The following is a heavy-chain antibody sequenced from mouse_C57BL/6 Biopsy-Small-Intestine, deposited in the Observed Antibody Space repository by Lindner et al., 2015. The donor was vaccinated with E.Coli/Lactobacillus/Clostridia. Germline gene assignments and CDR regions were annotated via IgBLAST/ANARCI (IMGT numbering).Heavy chain of an antibody. CDR3: AKDIRVGSTYYFDY. D-gene: IGHD1-1*02. CDR2: INGYNGDT. CDR1: GYSFTNDG. Sequence: SVKVSCKSSGYSFTNDGFTWVRQAPGQGLEWMGWINGYNGDTKYAQKFQGRVTMTRDTSTTTVYMELSSLRSEDTAVYYCAKDIRVGSTYYFDYWGQGTLVTVSS. V-gene: IGHV1-84*02. J-gene: IGHJ2*01.